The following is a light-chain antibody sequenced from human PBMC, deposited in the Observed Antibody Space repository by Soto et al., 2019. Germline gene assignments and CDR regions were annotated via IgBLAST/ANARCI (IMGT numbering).Light chain of an antibody. V-gene: IGLV1-40*01. CDR2: GNS. Sequence: QSALTQPPSVSGAPGQRVTISCTGSSSNIGAGYDVHWYQQLPGTAPKLLIYGNSNRPSGVPDRFSGSKSDTSASLAITGLQAEDEADYYCQSYDISLSGVVFGGGTKVTVL. CDR3: QSYDISLSGVV. J-gene: IGLJ3*02. CDR1: SSNIGAGYD.